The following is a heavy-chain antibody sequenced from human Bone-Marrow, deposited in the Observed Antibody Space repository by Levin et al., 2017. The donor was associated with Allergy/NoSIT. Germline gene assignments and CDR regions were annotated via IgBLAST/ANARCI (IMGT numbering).Heavy chain of an antibody. Sequence: PGGSLRLSCAASGFTFSSYVMHWVRQAPGKGLEWVAVISSDASRKYYADSVKGRFTISRDNSKNTLYLLVNSLRPEDTAVYYCARVGPYCSGGNCYSGGYWGQGTLVTVSS. CDR2: ISSDASRK. D-gene: IGHD2-15*01. CDR3: ARVGPYCSGGNCYSGGY. CDR1: GFTFSSYV. V-gene: IGHV3-30-3*01. J-gene: IGHJ4*02.